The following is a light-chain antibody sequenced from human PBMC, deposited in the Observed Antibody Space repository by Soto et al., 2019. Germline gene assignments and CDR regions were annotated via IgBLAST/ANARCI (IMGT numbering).Light chain of an antibody. J-gene: IGLJ2*01. CDR2: DND. Sequence: QPVLTQPPSVSAAPGQTVTISCSGGNSNIGNNYVSWYQHLPGTAPKLLIYDNDRRPSGIPDRFAGSRSGTSATLDITGLQTGDEAHYYCGTWDSGLSVGVFGAGTKVTVL. V-gene: IGLV1-51*01. CDR1: NSNIGNNY. CDR3: GTWDSGLSVGV.